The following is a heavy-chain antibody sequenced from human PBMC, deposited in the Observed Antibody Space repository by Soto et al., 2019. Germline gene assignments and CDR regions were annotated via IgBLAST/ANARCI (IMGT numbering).Heavy chain of an antibody. CDR2: ISAYNGNT. CDR1: GYTFTSYG. J-gene: IGHJ4*02. V-gene: IGHV1-18*01. D-gene: IGHD5-18*01. Sequence: ASGKVSCKASGYTFTSYGISWVRQAPGQGLEWMGWISAYNGNTNYAQKLQGRVTMTTDTSTSTAYMELRSLRSDDTAVYYCAREGGPHSPAMVIYWGQGTLVTVSS. CDR3: AREGGPHSPAMVIY.